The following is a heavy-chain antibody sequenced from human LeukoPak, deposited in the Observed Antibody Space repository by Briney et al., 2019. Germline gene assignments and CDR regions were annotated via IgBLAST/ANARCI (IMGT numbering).Heavy chain of an antibody. CDR2: INPSGGST. D-gene: IGHD1-7*01. J-gene: IGHJ4*02. CDR1: GYTFTGYY. CDR3: ARANNWNYALGY. Sequence: GASVKVSCRASGYTFTGYYMHWVRQAPGQELEWMGIINPSGGSTSYAQKFQGRATMTRDMSTSTVYMELSSLRSDDTAMYYCARANNWNYALGYWGQGTLVTVSS. V-gene: IGHV1-46*01.